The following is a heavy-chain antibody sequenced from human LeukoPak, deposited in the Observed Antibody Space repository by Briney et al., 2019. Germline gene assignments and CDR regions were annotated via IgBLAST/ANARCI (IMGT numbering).Heavy chain of an antibody. J-gene: IGHJ6*03. Sequence: ASVKVSCKASGGTFSSYAISWVRQAPGQGLEWMGRIIPIFGTANHAQKFQGRVTITTDESTSTAYMELSSLRSEDTAVYYCARDPTYESPGYYYSYRAVGAKGPTVTVSS. CDR2: IIPIFGTA. V-gene: IGHV1-69*05. CDR1: GGTFSSYA. CDR3: ARDPTYESPGYYYSYRAV. D-gene: IGHD5-12*01.